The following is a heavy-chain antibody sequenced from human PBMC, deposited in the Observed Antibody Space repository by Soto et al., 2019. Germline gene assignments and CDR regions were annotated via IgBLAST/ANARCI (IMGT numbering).Heavy chain of an antibody. CDR1: GFTFSSHA. Sequence: GGSLRLSCATSGFTFSSHAMNWVRQAPGKGLEWVSGISGSTGHTYYEESVKGRFTISRDNSKNTLYLQMNSLRAEDTAVYYCAKDHFSNYYDSSGRPPTGLHDYWGQGTLVTVSS. J-gene: IGHJ4*02. V-gene: IGHV3-23*01. CDR3: AKDHFSNYYDSSGRPPTGLHDY. CDR2: ISGSTGHT. D-gene: IGHD3-22*01.